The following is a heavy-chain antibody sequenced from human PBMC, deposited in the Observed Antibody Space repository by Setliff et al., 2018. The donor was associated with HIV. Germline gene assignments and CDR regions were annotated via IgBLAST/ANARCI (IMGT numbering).Heavy chain of an antibody. CDR2: INHSGSI. Sequence: SETLSLTCAVYGGSFSPFFWNWIRQPPGKGLEWIGEINHSGSINYSPSLTSRLTMSVDTSKNQVSLKLSAVTAADTAIYYCVRGLSIFGVATPGFYSFMDVWGKGTTVTVSS. V-gene: IGHV4-34*01. J-gene: IGHJ6*03. D-gene: IGHD3-3*01. CDR3: VRGLSIFGVATPGFYSFMDV. CDR1: GGSFSPFF.